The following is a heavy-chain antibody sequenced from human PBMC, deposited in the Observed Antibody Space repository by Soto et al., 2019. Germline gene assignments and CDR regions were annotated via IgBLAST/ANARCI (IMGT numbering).Heavy chain of an antibody. Sequence: PSETLSLTCDVYGGSFSGYIWTWIRQTPGKGLQWIGQINHSGSTNYNPSLRSRVTISVDTSSNQFSLDLRSVSAADTAVYFCARGVLGYTYGTFDSWGQGTLVTVSS. J-gene: IGHJ4*02. V-gene: IGHV4-34*01. CDR1: GGSFSGYI. CDR3: ARGVLGYTYGTFDS. D-gene: IGHD5-18*01. CDR2: INHSGST.